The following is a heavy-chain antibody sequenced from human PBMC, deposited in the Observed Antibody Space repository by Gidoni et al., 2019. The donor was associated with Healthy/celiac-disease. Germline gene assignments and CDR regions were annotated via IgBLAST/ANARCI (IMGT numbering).Heavy chain of an antibody. CDR2: IYYSGST. J-gene: IGHJ6*02. D-gene: IGHD3-10*01. CDR1: GCSISSSSYY. CDR3: ASQVGYYYGSGSHNYYYYGMDV. Sequence: QLQLQESGPGLVKPSETLSLTCTVSGCSISSSSYYWGWIRQPPGTGLGWIGSIYYSGSTYYNPSLKSRVTISVDTSKNQFSLKLSSVTAADTAVYYCASQVGYYYGSGSHNYYYYGMDVWGQGTTVTVSS. V-gene: IGHV4-39*01.